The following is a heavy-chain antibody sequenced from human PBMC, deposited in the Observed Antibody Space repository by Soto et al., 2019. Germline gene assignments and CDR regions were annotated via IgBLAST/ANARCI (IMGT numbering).Heavy chain of an antibody. V-gene: IGHV4-30-2*01. J-gene: IGHJ4*02. Sequence: SETLSLTCAVSGGSISSGGYAWAWIRQPPGKGLEWVGYIYQSGSTYYNPSLKSRVTIAADRSKNQFSLNLASATAADTAVYYCARSYSGGDAYFDYWGQGTVVTSPQ. CDR2: IYQSGST. CDR3: ARSYSGGDAYFDY. CDR1: GGSISSGGYA. D-gene: IGHD2-21*02.